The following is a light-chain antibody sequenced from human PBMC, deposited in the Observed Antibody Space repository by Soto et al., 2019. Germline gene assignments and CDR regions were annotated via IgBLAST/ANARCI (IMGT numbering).Light chain of an antibody. CDR1: SSDVGGSNY. CDR2: DVS. J-gene: IGLJ1*01. V-gene: IGLV2-14*01. Sequence: QSVLTQPASVSGSPGQSITISCTGTSSDVGGSNYVSWYQQLPGKAPKLMIYDVSDRPSGVSNRFSGSKSGNTASLTISGLQAEDEADYYCSSYTSSSLYVFGTGTKAPS. CDR3: SSYTSSSLYV.